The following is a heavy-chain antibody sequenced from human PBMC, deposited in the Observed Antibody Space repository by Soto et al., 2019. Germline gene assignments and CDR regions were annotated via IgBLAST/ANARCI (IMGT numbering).Heavy chain of an antibody. CDR3: AKARRPKYSSSGDYYYCYCMDD. CDR1: GFTFSSYG. J-gene: IGHJ6*02. D-gene: IGHD6-6*01. V-gene: IGHV3-30*18. CDR2: ISYDGSNK. Sequence: GGSLRLSCAASGFTFSSYGMHWVRQAPGKGLEWVAVISYDGSNKYYADSVKGRFTISRDNSKNTLYLQMNCLRAEDTAVYYCAKARRPKYSSSGDYYYCYCMDDWGQGTTVTVSS.